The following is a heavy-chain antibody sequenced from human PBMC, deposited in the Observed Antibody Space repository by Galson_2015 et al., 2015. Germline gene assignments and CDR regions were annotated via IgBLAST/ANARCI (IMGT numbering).Heavy chain of an antibody. CDR1: VFISSGSYY. CDR3: AREKPFIDY. Sequence: VFISSGSYYWSWIRQPAGKGLEWIGRIYTSGSTNYDPSLKSRVTISVDTSKNQFSLKLSSVTAADTAVYYCAREKPFIDYWGQGTLVTVSS. J-gene: IGHJ4*02. D-gene: IGHD3-10*01. CDR2: IYTSGST. V-gene: IGHV4-61*02.